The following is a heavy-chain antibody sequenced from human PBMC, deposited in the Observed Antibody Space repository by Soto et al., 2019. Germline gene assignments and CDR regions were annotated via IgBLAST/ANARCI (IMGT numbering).Heavy chain of an antibody. Sequence: SETLSLTCTVSGGSISSYYWSWIRQPPGKGLEWIGYIYYSGSTNYSPSLKSRVTISVDTSKNQFSLKLSSVTAADTAVYYCARDSSSWYNWFDPWGQGTLVTVSS. V-gene: IGHV4-59*01. J-gene: IGHJ5*02. D-gene: IGHD6-13*01. CDR2: IYYSGST. CDR1: GGSISSYY. CDR3: ARDSSSWYNWFDP.